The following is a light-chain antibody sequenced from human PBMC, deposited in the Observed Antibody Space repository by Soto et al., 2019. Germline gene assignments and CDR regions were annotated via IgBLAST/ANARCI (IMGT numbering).Light chain of an antibody. J-gene: IGLJ1*01. CDR1: SNDVGGYNY. Sequence: ALTQPASVSGSPGQSITISCTGTSNDVGGYNYVSWYQQHPGKDPKLMIYDVSNRPSGVSTRFSGSKSGNTASLTISGLQAEDEADYYCSSYTSSSTYVFGTGTKVTVL. CDR3: SSYTSSSTYV. CDR2: DVS. V-gene: IGLV2-14*01.